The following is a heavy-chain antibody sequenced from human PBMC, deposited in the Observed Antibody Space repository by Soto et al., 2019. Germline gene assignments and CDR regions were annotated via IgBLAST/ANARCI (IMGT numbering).Heavy chain of an antibody. CDR2: ISYDGSNK. V-gene: IGHV3-30*18. CDR3: AKLGALPITIYEDLRFRDNYYHHYALDV. J-gene: IGHJ6*02. D-gene: IGHD3-3*01. CDR1: GFTFSYYG. Sequence: GGSLRLSCAASGFTFSYYGMHWVRQAPGKGLEWMAVISYDGSNKYYAGSVKGRFIISRDNSKNTLYLQMNSLRAEDTAVYYCAKLGALPITIYEDLRFRDNYYHHYALDVSSQRTTVIVSS.